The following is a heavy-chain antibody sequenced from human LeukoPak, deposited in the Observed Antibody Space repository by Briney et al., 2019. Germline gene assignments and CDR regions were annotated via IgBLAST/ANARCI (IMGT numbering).Heavy chain of an antibody. CDR1: GYSFTSYW. J-gene: IGHJ2*01. CDR2: IYPGDSDT. CDR3: ARHVRLGDYGFCYFDL. Sequence: GESLKISCKGSGYSFTSYWIGWVRQMPGKGLEWMGIIYPGDSDTRYSPSFQGQVTISADKSISTAYLQWSSLKASDTAMYYCARHVRLGDYGFCYFDLWGRGTLVTVSS. V-gene: IGHV5-51*01. D-gene: IGHD4-17*01.